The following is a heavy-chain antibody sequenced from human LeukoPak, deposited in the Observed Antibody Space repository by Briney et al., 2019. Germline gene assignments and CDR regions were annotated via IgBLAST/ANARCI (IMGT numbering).Heavy chain of an antibody. CDR1: GFTFDDYA. CDR3: AKDGSGAYYDILTGSRGAFDI. V-gene: IGHV3-9*01. Sequence: GGSLRLSCAASGFTFDDYAMHWVRQAPGKGLEWVSGISWNSGSIGYADSVKGRFTISRDNAKNSLYLQMNSLRAEDTALYYWAKDGSGAYYDILTGSRGAFDIWGQGTMVTVSS. CDR2: ISWNSGSI. J-gene: IGHJ3*02. D-gene: IGHD3-9*01.